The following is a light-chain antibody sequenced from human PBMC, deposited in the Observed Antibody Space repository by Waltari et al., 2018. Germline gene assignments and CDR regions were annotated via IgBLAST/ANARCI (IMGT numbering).Light chain of an antibody. J-gene: IGLJ1*01. CDR2: AVT. CDR3: SSYTSSNTLG. V-gene: IGLV2-14*03. CDR1: RIDVGGYNY. Sequence: QSALTPPASVSGSPGQSTTISCTGTRIDVGGYNYVSWYQQHPGKAPKLMIYAVTNRPSGVSNRFSGSKSGNTASLTISGLQAEDEADYYCSSYTSSNTLGFGTGTKVTVL.